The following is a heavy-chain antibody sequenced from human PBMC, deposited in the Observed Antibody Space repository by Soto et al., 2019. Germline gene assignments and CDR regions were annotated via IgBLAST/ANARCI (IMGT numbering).Heavy chain of an antibody. CDR1: GFTFSSYE. Sequence: PGGSLRLSCAASGFTFSSYEMNWVRQAPGKGLEWVSDISSSSSYIYYADSVKGRFTISRDNAKNSLYLQMNSLRAEDTAVYYCASTGIAAAGIEYYFDYWGQGTLVTVSS. J-gene: IGHJ4*02. CDR3: ASTGIAAAGIEYYFDY. V-gene: IGHV3-21*05. CDR2: ISSSSSYI. D-gene: IGHD6-13*01.